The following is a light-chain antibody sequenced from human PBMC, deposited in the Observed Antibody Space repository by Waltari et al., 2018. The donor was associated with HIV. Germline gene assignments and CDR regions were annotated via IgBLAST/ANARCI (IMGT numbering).Light chain of an antibody. CDR2: TAS. CDR1: RDFGTY. Sequence: DVQLTQSPSSLSASVGHRVTITCRASRDFGTYVNWYQQKPGKAPKSLIYTASSLQSGVPSWVSGSGTGTVFTLAISSLQPEDFATYYCQESYSSPWTFGQGTKVEIE. CDR3: QESYSSPWT. J-gene: IGKJ1*01. V-gene: IGKV1-39*01.